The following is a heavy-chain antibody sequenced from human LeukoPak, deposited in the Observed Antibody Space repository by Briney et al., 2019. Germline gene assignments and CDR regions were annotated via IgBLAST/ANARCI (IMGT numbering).Heavy chain of an antibody. D-gene: IGHD4-17*01. Sequence: GRSLRLSCAASGFTFSSYAMHWVRQAPGKGLEWVAVLSYDGSNKYYADSVKGRFTISRDNSKNTLYLRMNSLRAEDTAVYYCARDLTTAGSYWGQGTLVTVSS. J-gene: IGHJ4*02. CDR3: ARDLTTAGSY. CDR2: LSYDGSNK. V-gene: IGHV3-30-3*01. CDR1: GFTFSSYA.